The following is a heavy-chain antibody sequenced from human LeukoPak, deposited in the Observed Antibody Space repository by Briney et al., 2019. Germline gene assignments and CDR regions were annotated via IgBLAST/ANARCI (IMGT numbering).Heavy chain of an antibody. D-gene: IGHD6-13*01. CDR2: ISSSSSYI. V-gene: IGHV3-21*01. CDR1: GFTFSSYS. CDR3: ARDRSSSWYVFDY. Sequence: PGGSLRLSCAPSGFTFSSYSMNWVRQAPGKGLEWVSSISSSSSYIYYADSVKGRFTISRDNAKNSLYLQMNSLRAEDTAVYYCARDRSSSWYVFDYWGQGTLVTVSS. J-gene: IGHJ4*02.